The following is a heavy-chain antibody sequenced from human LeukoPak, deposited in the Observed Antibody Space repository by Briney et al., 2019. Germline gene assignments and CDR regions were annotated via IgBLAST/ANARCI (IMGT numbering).Heavy chain of an antibody. Sequence: GGSLRLSCAASGFTFSSYEMNWVRQAPGKGLEWVSYISSSGSTTYYADSVKGRFTISRDNAKNTLYLQMNSLRAEDTAVYYCARPYSSGWYGGTDYWGQGTLVTVSS. CDR3: ARPYSSGWYGGTDY. CDR1: GFTFSSYE. D-gene: IGHD6-19*01. J-gene: IGHJ4*02. CDR2: ISSSGSTT. V-gene: IGHV3-48*03.